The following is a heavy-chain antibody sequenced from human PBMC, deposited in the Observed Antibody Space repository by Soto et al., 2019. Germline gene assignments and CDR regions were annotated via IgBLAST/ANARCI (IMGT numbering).Heavy chain of an antibody. Sequence: SLRLSCAASGFTFSSYAMHWVRQAPGKGLGWVAVISYDGSNKYYADSVKGRFTISRDNSKNTLYLQMNSLRAEDTAVYYCAREKFLGYSYGPYYYYYGMDVWGQGTTVTVSS. CDR3: AREKFLGYSYGPYYYYYGMDV. V-gene: IGHV3-30-3*01. J-gene: IGHJ6*02. D-gene: IGHD5-18*01. CDR1: GFTFSSYA. CDR2: ISYDGSNK.